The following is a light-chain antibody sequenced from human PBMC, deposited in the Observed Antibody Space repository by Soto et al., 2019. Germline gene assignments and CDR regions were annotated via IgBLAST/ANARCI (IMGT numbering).Light chain of an antibody. Sequence: DIVLTQSPGTLSLSPGERATLSCRASQTASSNNLAWYQQKRGQAPRLLIYGASSRAAAIPDRFRGSGSGTDFTLIISSLAPEDFAVYYCQQYGSSPFTFGPGTAVDIK. CDR1: QTASSNN. CDR2: GAS. CDR3: QQYGSSPFT. J-gene: IGKJ3*01. V-gene: IGKV3-20*01.